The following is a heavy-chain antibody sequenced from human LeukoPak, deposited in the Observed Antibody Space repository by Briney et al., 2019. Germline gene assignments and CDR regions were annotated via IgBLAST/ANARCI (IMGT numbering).Heavy chain of an antibody. CDR1: GGSISSYY. J-gene: IGHJ5*02. CDR2: IYTSGST. D-gene: IGHD3-10*01. CDR3: ATSSIYGSGSYHH. V-gene: IGHV4-4*09. Sequence: SETLSLTCTVSGGSISSYYWSWIWQPPGKGLEWIGYIYTSGSTNYNPSLKSRITISVDTSKNQFSLKLSSVTAADTAVYYCATSSIYGSGSYHHWGQGTLVTVSS.